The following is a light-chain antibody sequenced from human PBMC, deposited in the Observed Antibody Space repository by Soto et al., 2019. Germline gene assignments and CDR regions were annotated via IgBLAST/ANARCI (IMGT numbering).Light chain of an antibody. J-gene: IGLJ1*01. CDR2: DVS. CDR3: TSYTSSSTPYV. Sequence: QSVLTQPASVSGCPGQSITISCAGTSNDVGGYTYVSWYQQHPGKAPKLMIYDVSNRPSGVSNRFSGSKSGNTASLTISGLQAEDEADYYCTSYTSSSTPYVFGGGTKVTVL. V-gene: IGLV2-14*01. CDR1: SNDVGGYTY.